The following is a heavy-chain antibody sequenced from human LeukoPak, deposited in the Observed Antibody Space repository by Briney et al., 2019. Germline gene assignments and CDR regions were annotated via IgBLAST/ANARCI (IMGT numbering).Heavy chain of an antibody. J-gene: IGHJ4*02. V-gene: IGHV3-53*01. CDR3: ARDSLLDY. CDR1: GFTVSSNY. CDR2: IYSGGST. Sequence: PGGSLRLSCAASGFTVSSNYMNWVRRAPGKGLEWVSVIYSGGSTYYADSVKGRFTISRDNSKNTVYLQMNSLRVEDTAVYYCARDSLLDYWGQGTLVTVSS.